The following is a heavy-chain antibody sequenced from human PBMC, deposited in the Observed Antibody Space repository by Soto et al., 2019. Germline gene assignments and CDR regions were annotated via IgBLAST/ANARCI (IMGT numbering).Heavy chain of an antibody. J-gene: IGHJ4*02. CDR3: ARERRDSWPTMLFDF. Sequence: SETLSLTCSVSGGSVSRGGYYWSWIRQLPGRGLEWIGYIYSTGSTLYNPSLKSRVALSMDTSKNQFSLNLTSVTAADTAVYYCARERRDSWPTMLFDFWGQGSLVTVSS. V-gene: IGHV4-31*03. D-gene: IGHD2-2*01. CDR1: GGSVSRGGYY. CDR2: IYSTGST.